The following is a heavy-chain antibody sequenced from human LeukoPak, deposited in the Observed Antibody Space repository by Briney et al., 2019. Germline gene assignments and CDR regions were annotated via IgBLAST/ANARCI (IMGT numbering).Heavy chain of an antibody. D-gene: IGHD6-13*01. CDR1: GGSFSGYY. Sequence: PSETLSLTCAVYGGSFSGYYWSWIRQPPGKGLEWIGEINHSGSTNYNPSLKSRVTISVDTSKNQFSLKLSSVTAADTAVYYCAISRWHQIQTSDYWGQGTLVTVSS. V-gene: IGHV4-34*01. J-gene: IGHJ4*02. CDR2: INHSGST. CDR3: AISRWHQIQTSDY.